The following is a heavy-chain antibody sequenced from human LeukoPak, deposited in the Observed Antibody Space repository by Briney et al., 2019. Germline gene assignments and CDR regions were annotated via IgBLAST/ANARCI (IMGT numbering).Heavy chain of an antibody. V-gene: IGHV3-53*01. D-gene: IGHD6-13*01. J-gene: IGHJ6*03. Sequence: GGSLRLSCAASGFTVSSNYMSWVRQAPGKGLEWVSVIYSGGSTYYADSVKGRFTISRDNSKNTLYLQMNSLRAEDTAVYYCARTPAAAGQRVDYYYYMDVWGKGTTVTVSS. CDR2: IYSGGST. CDR1: GFTVSSNY. CDR3: ARTPAAAGQRVDYYYYMDV.